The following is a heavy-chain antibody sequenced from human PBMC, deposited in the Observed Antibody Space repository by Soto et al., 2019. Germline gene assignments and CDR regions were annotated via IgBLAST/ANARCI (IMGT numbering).Heavy chain of an antibody. CDR1: GASVTSGDFY. J-gene: IGHJ4*02. CDR2: VYYNESA. Sequence: QVQLQEPGPRLVSPSETLSLTCTVSGASVTSGDFYWSWIRQPPGKGLEWIGYVYYNESAYYNPSLKSRTSSSVDTSKTHFTPELSSVTAADTAAYYCAALLAGGWGQGSLVTVSS. V-gene: IGHV4-30-4*01. CDR3: AALLAGG. D-gene: IGHD3-10*01.